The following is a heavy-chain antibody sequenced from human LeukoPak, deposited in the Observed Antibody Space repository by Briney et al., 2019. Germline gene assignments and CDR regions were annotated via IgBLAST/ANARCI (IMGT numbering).Heavy chain of an antibody. D-gene: IGHD6-13*01. CDR3: AVIAAHYYYGMDV. CDR1: GGSVSSGSYY. J-gene: IGHJ6*02. Sequence: SETLSLTCTVSGGSVSSGSYYWIWIQQPPGKGLEWIGYIYYSGSTNYNPSLKSRVTISVDTSKNQFSLKLSSVTAADTAVYYCAVIAAHYYYGMDVWGQGTTVTVSS. V-gene: IGHV4-61*01. CDR2: IYYSGST.